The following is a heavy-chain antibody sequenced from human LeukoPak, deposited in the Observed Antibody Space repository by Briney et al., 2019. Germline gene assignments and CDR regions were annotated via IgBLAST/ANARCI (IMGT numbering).Heavy chain of an antibody. J-gene: IGHJ4*02. D-gene: IGHD5-24*01. CDR1: GFTFTSYS. CDR3: ARGRDGYNGDY. V-gene: IGHV3-21*01. CDR2: ISTSGTYI. Sequence: GGSLRLSCAASGFTFTSYSMNWVRQAPGKGLEWVSSISTSGTYIYHADSVKGRFTISRDNAKNSLDLQMDSLRAEDTAVYYCARGRDGYNGDYWGQGTLVTVSS.